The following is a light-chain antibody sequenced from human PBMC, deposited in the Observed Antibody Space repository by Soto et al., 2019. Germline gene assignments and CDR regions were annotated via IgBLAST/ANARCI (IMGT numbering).Light chain of an antibody. CDR2: GNS. CDR3: QSYDSSLSVRYV. Sequence: QCVLTQPPSVSGAPGQRVTISCTGSSSNIGAGYDVHWYQQLPGTAPKLLIYGNSNRPSGVPDRFSGSKSGTSASLAITGLQAEDEADYYCQSYDSSLSVRYVFGTGTKVTVL. J-gene: IGLJ1*01. V-gene: IGLV1-40*01. CDR1: SSNIGAGYD.